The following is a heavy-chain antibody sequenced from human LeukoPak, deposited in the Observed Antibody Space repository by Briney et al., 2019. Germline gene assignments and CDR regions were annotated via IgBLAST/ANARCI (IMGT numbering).Heavy chain of an antibody. J-gene: IGHJ4*02. CDR3: ARGTTREYYFDY. D-gene: IGHD1-26*01. CDR2: IIPILGIA. V-gene: IGHV1-69*04. Sequence: GASVKVSCKASGGTFSSYAISWVRQAPGQGLEWMGRIIPILGIANYAQKFQGRVTVTTDTSTNTAYMELRSLRSDDTAVYYCARGTTREYYFDYWGQGTLVTVSS. CDR1: GGTFSSYA.